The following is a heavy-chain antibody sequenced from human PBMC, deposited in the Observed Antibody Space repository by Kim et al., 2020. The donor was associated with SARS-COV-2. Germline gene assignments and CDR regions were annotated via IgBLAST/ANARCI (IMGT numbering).Heavy chain of an antibody. Sequence: ASVKVSCKASGYTFTSYAMNWVRQAPGQGLEWMGWINTNTGNPTYAQGFTGRFVFSLDTSVSTAYLQICSLKAEDTAVYYCADAAGGYYYYGMDVWGQGTTVTVSS. J-gene: IGHJ6*02. V-gene: IGHV7-4-1*01. CDR2: INTNTGNP. D-gene: IGHD3-16*01. CDR3: ADAAGGYYYYGMDV. CDR1: GYTFTSYA.